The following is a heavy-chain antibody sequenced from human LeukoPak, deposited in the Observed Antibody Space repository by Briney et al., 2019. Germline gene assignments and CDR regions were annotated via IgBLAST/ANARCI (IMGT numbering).Heavy chain of an antibody. D-gene: IGHD6-19*01. Sequence: SETLSLTCTVSGASINGYYWSWIRQPPGKGPEWIGYIYYSGSTIYNPSLKSRITISVDTSKNQYSLKLSSVTAAETAVYYCARHRISVSGPGCAFDIWGQGTMVTVSS. CDR3: ARHRISVSGPGCAFDI. J-gene: IGHJ3*02. CDR2: IYYSGST. V-gene: IGHV4-59*08. CDR1: GASINGYY.